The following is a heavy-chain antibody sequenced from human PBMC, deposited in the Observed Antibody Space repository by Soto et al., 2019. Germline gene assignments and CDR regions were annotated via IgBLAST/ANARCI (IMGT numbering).Heavy chain of an antibody. J-gene: IGHJ3*02. V-gene: IGHV3-23*01. Sequence: EVQLLESGGGLVQPGGSLRLSCAASGFTFSSYAMSWVRQAPGKGLEWVSAISGSGGSTYYADSVKGRFTISRDNSKNTLYLQMNSLRAEDTAVYYCEKDLSGSYSPWALDAFDIWGQGTMVTVSS. D-gene: IGHD1-26*01. CDR2: ISGSGGST. CDR3: EKDLSGSYSPWALDAFDI. CDR1: GFTFSSYA.